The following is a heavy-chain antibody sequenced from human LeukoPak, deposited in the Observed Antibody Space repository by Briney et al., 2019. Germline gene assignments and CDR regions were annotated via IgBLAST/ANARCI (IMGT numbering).Heavy chain of an antibody. CDR3: AREVRCTNGVCSDY. CDR1: GYSFTSYW. V-gene: IGHV5-51*01. J-gene: IGHJ4*02. Sequence: GESLKISRKGSGYSFTSYWIGWARQMPGKGLEWMGIIYPGDSDTRYSPSFQGQVTISADKSISTAYLQWSSLKASDTATYYCAREVRCTNGVCSDYWGQGTLVTVSS. CDR2: IYPGDSDT. D-gene: IGHD2-8*01.